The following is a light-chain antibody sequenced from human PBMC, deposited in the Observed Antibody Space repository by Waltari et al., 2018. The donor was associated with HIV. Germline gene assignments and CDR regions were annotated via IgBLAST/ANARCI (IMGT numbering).Light chain of an antibody. J-gene: IGLJ3*02. Sequence: SAVTQPASVSGLPGQSITLSCTGDDSDFGLANFFSWYQQHPDKLPRLIVYDVDSRASGISARFSGSKSGHTASLNISGLRAEDEAHYYCASFTGDNTLLFGGGTKVTVL. CDR3: ASFTGDNTLL. V-gene: IGLV2-14*03. CDR1: DSDFGLANF. CDR2: DVD.